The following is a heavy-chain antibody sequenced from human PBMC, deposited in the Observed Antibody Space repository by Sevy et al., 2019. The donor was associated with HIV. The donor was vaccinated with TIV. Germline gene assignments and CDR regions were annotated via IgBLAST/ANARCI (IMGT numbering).Heavy chain of an antibody. J-gene: IGHJ3*02. Sequence: GGSLRLSCAASGFTLSSYGMHWVRQAPGKGLEWVAVISYDGSNKYYADSVKGRFTISRDNFKNTLYLQMNSLRAEDTAVYYCAKDQALWESSDALDIWGQGTMVTVSS. CDR2: ISYDGSNK. CDR3: AKDQALWESSDALDI. D-gene: IGHD5-18*01. V-gene: IGHV3-30*18. CDR1: GFTLSSYG.